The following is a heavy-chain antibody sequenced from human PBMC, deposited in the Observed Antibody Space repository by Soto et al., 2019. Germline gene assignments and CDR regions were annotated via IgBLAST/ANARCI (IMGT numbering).Heavy chain of an antibody. V-gene: IGHV3-48*01. J-gene: IGHJ4*02. D-gene: IGHD4-17*01. CDR1: GFTFSSYS. CDR2: ISSSSSTI. CDR3: ARDLIYGLFDY. Sequence: EVQLVESGGGLVQPGGSLRLSCAASGFTFSSYSMNWVRQAPGKGLEWVSYISSSSSTIYYADSVKGRFTISRDNAKNSLYLQMNSLRAKDTAVYYCARDLIYGLFDYWVPGTLVTVSS.